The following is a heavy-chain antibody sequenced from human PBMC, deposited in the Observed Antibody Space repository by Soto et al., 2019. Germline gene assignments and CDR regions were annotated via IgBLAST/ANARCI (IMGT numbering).Heavy chain of an antibody. Sequence: EVHLLESGEDLVQPGGSLRLSCAASGFTFSEHSMSWVRQAPGKGLEWVSGLSGSGQSTYYADSVKGRFTISRDNAKKTLYLQMNSLRAEDTAVYYCAKSLGNNWDEHYFGSWGQGTVVTVSS. CDR3: AKSLGNNWDEHYFGS. V-gene: IGHV3-23*01. D-gene: IGHD1-20*01. CDR1: GFTFSEHS. CDR2: LSGSGQST. J-gene: IGHJ4*02.